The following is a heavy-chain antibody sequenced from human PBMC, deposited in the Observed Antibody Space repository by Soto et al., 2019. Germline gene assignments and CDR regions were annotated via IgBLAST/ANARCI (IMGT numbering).Heavy chain of an antibody. CDR3: ARDGGRHSGGIDY. V-gene: IGHV1-69*13. CDR2: IIPIFGTA. CDR1: GGPFSSYS. Sequence: SVKVSCKASGGPFSSYSINWVRQAPGQGLEWMGEIIPIFGTANYAQKFQGRVTITADESTSTAYMELSSLRSEDTAVYYCARDGGRHSGGIDYWGQGTLVTVSS. J-gene: IGHJ4*02. D-gene: IGHD1-26*01.